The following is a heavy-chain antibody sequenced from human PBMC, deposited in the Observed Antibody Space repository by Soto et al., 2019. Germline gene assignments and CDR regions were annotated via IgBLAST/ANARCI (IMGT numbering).Heavy chain of an antibody. CDR2: IYYSGST. Sequence: QLQLQESSPGLVKPSETLSLTCTVSGGSISSSSYYWGWIRQPPGRGLEWIGSIYYSGSTYYNPSLKSRVTISVDTSMNQFSLKLSSVTAADTAVYYCARSSFSAVAWDFDFWGRGTLVTVSS. J-gene: IGHJ2*01. CDR3: ARSSFSAVAWDFDF. D-gene: IGHD6-19*01. V-gene: IGHV4-39*01. CDR1: GGSISSSSYY.